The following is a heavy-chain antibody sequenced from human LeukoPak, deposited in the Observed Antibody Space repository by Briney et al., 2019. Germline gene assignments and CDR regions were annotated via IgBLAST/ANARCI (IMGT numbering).Heavy chain of an antibody. J-gene: IGHJ4*02. D-gene: IGHD4-23*01. CDR2: IKQVGTEK. CDR1: GFIFSNYA. CDR3: ARDYGGSSPFDY. V-gene: IGHV3-7*01. Sequence: GGSLRLSCAASGFIFSNYALHWVRQAPGKGLEWVANIKQVGTEKYYVDSVKSRFTISRDNAKNSLYLQMNGLRAEDTAVYYCARDYGGSSPFDYWGQGTLVTVSS.